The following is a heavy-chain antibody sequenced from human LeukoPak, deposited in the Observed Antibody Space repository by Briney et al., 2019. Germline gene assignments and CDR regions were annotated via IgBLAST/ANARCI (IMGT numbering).Heavy chain of an antibody. V-gene: IGHV4-34*01. CDR3: ARAYYVVVAAAFDY. J-gene: IGHJ4*02. CDR1: GGSFSGYY. CDR2: INHSGST. D-gene: IGHD2-15*01. Sequence: SETLSLTCAVYGGSFSGYYWSWIRQPPGKGLEWIGEINHSGSTNYNPSLKSRVTISVDTSKNQFPLKLSSVTAADTAVYYCARAYYVVVAAAFDYWGQGTLVTVSS.